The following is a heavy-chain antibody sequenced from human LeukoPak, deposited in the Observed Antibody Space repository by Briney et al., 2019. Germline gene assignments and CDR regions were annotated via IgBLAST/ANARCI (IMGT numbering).Heavy chain of an antibody. CDR1: GFTFSRYG. CDR2: IRYDGSNK. D-gene: IGHD3-22*01. Sequence: GXXLRLSCAASGFTFSRYGMHWVRQAPGKGREWVAFIRYDGSNKYYADSVKGRFTISRDNTKKTLYMQMNSLRAEHTAVYYCAKPSPRITMRTGVDYWGQGTLVTVSS. V-gene: IGHV3-30*02. CDR3: AKPSPRITMRTGVDY. J-gene: IGHJ4*02.